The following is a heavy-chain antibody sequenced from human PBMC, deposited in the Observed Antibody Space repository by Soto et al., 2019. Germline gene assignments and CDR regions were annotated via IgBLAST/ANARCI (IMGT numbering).Heavy chain of an antibody. CDR2: IYYSGST. J-gene: IGHJ5*02. D-gene: IGHD1-26*01. CDR3: ARQYSGSYYTWFDP. CDR1: GGSISSYY. V-gene: IGHV4-59*08. Sequence: SETLYLTCTVSGGSISSYYWSWIRQPPGKGLEWIGYIYYSGSTNYNPSLKSRVTISVDTSKNQFSLKLSSVTAADTAVYYCARQYSGSYYTWFDPWGQGTLVTVS.